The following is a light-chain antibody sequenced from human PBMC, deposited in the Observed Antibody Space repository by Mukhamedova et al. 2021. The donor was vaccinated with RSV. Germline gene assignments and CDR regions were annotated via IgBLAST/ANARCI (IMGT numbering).Light chain of an antibody. Sequence: GTAPKLVIFGNDNRPSGVPDRFSGSKSGTSASLAITGLQAEDEGDYFCQSSDNSLRVFGTGTTVTVL. J-gene: IGLJ1*01. V-gene: IGLV1-40*01. CDR3: QSSDNSLRV. CDR2: GND.